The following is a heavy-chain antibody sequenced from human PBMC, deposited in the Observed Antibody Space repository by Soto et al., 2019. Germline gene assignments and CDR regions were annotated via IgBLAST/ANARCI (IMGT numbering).Heavy chain of an antibody. D-gene: IGHD2-15*01. Sequence: ASVKVSCTASGYTFTSYGISWVRQAPGQGLEWMGWISAYNGNTNYAQKLQGRVTMTTDTSTSTAYMELRSLRPDDTAVYYCARDATVQEFDLWGRGTLVPVSS. CDR3: ARDATVQEFDL. V-gene: IGHV1-18*04. CDR1: GYTFTSYG. J-gene: IGHJ2*01. CDR2: ISAYNGNT.